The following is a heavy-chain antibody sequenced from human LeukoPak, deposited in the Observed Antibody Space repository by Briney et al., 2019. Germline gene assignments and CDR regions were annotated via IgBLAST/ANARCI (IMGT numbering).Heavy chain of an antibody. CDR3: ARVAVGEYHFDY. J-gene: IGHJ4*02. V-gene: IGHV3-64*01. CDR2: ISSNGGST. D-gene: IGHD6-19*01. Sequence: GGSLRLSCAASGFTFGSYAMHWVRQAPGKGLEYVSAISSNGGSTYYANSVKGRFTISRDNSKNTLYLQMGSLRAEDMAVYSCARVAVGEYHFDYWGQGTVVTVSS. CDR1: GFTFGSYA.